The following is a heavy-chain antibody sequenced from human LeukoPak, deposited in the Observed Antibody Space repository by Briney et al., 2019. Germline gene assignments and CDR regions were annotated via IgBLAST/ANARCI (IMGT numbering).Heavy chain of an antibody. CDR2: IESDGTST. D-gene: IGHD6-13*01. CDR3: ARDQYSSTWYRSAFDV. V-gene: IGHV3-74*01. CDR1: GFTFSSYS. Sequence: GRSLRLSCAASGFTFSSYSMNWFRQAPGKGLVWVSRIESDGTSTTYADSVKGRFTISRDNAKNTLYLQMNSLRAEDTAVYYCARDQYSSTWYRSAFDVWGQGTMVSVSS. J-gene: IGHJ3*01.